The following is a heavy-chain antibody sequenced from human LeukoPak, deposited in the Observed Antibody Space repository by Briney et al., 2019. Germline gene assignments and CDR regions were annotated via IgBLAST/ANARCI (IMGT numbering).Heavy chain of an antibody. D-gene: IGHD2/OR15-2a*01. V-gene: IGHV5-51*01. CDR3: ARRGSSSSHFDS. Sequence: GESLKTSFQGSGHNFNTYWIGWVRQMPGKGLEWMGIIYPEDSDARYSPSLQGHVTISADKSISTAYLQWSTLKASDTATYYCARRGSSSSHFDSWGRGTQVIVSS. CDR2: IYPEDSDA. J-gene: IGHJ4*01. CDR1: GHNFNTYW.